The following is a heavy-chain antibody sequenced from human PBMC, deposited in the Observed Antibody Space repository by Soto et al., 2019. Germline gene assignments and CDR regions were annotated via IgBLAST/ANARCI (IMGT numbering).Heavy chain of an antibody. V-gene: IGHV4-31*03. CDR2: VYHSGST. CDR1: GDSITSGGYY. CDR3: ATQTFGSNAFIDT. Sequence: SETLSLTCNVSGDSITSGGYYWSWIRQQPGKGLEWIGYVYHSGSTYYNPSLKSRITMSLDTSKNQFTLNLASVSAADTAVYYCATQTFGSNAFIDTWGQGALVTVSS. J-gene: IGHJ5*02. D-gene: IGHD3-10*01.